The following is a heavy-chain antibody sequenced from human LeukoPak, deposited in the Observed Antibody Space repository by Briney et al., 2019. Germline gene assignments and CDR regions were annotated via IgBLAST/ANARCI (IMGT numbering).Heavy chain of an antibody. CDR1: GFSFSSYT. Sequence: PGGSLRLSCAASGFSFSSYTMNWVRQAPGRGLEWVSCISASSSYMLFADSVKGRFTISRDNAKSSLYLQINGLKAEDTAVYYCAREAYDSKGFSFDIWGQGTLVTVSS. CDR3: AREAYDSKGFSFDI. CDR2: ISASSSYM. J-gene: IGHJ4*02. V-gene: IGHV3-21*01. D-gene: IGHD3-22*01.